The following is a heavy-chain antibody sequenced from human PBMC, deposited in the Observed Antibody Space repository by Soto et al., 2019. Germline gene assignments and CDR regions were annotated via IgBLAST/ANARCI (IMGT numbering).Heavy chain of an antibody. J-gene: IGHJ3*02. CDR3: VKEGVAVGTTEGGAFHI. CDR1: GFTVTTYT. Sequence: QVQLVESGGDVVQPGRSLRLSCAASGFTVTTYTMHWVRQAPGKGLGWVAVILSDGKRTSYADSVKGRFTMSRDNSKNTVHLQMNSLTAEDTAIYYCVKEGVAVGTTEGGAFHIWGQGTLITVSS. V-gene: IGHV3-30*04. CDR2: ILSDGKRT. D-gene: IGHD1-7*01.